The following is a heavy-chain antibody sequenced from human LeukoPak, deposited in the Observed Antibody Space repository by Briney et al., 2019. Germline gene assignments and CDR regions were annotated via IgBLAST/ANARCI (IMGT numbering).Heavy chain of an antibody. CDR2: IKQDGSEK. Sequence: GGSLRLSCVASGFTFSSYWMSWVRQAPGKGLEWVANIKQDGSEKYYVDSLKGRFTISRDNAKNSLYLQMNSLRAEDTAVYYCARDSVVRGAPEFDYWGQGTLVTVSS. V-gene: IGHV3-7*01. CDR3: ARDSVVRGAPEFDY. D-gene: IGHD3-10*01. J-gene: IGHJ4*02. CDR1: GFTFSSYW.